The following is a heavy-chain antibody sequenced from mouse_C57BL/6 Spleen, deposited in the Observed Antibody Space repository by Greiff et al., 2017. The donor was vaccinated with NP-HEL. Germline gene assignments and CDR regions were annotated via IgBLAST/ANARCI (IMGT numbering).Heavy chain of an antibody. Sequence: VQLQQSGAELAKPGASVKLSCKASGYTFTSYWMHWVKQRPGQGLEWIGYINPSSGYTKYNQKFKDKATLTADISSSTAYMQLSSLTYEDSAVYYCARWGTTVGNGYYAMDYWGQGTSVTVSS. CDR3: ARWGTTVGNGYYAMDY. V-gene: IGHV1-7*01. D-gene: IGHD1-1*01. CDR1: GYTFTSYW. J-gene: IGHJ4*01. CDR2: INPSSGYT.